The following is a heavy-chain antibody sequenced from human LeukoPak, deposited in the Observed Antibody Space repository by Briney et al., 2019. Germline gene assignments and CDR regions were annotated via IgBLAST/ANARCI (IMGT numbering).Heavy chain of an antibody. CDR3: ARDFSAAFDI. CDR1: GGSFGNYY. Sequence: SETLSLTFTVSGGSFGNYYWSWIRQPPGKGLEWIGYIYDSGTTNYNPSLKSRVTISVDMSKNQFSLKLSSVTAADTAVYYCARDFSAAFDIWGQGTMVTVSS. D-gene: IGHD2/OR15-2a*01. CDR2: IYDSGTT. V-gene: IGHV4-59*01. J-gene: IGHJ3*02.